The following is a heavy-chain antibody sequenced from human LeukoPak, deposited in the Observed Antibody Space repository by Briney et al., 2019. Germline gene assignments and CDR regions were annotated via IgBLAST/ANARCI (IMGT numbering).Heavy chain of an antibody. J-gene: IGHJ5*02. Sequence: SETLSLTCTVSGGSISSYYWSWIRQPPGKGLEWIGYIYYSGSTNYNPSLKSRVTISVDTSKNQFSLKLSSVTAADMAVYYCARNYDYSNYNWFDPWGQGTLVTVSS. D-gene: IGHD4-11*01. CDR2: IYYSGST. V-gene: IGHV4-59*08. CDR3: ARNYDYSNYNWFDP. CDR1: GGSISSYY.